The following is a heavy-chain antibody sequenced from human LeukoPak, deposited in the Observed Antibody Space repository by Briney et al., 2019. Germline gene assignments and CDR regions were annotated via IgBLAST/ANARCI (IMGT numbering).Heavy chain of an antibody. D-gene: IGHD3-10*01. J-gene: IGHJ6*03. CDR3: ARAKFGYYYDSGSYYYHYMDV. V-gene: IGHV4-61*02. Sequence: SETLSLTCTVSGASISSGSYYWSWIRQPAGTGLEWIGRIYTSGSTNYSPSLKTRVTISVDRSKNQFSLKLSSVTAADTAVYYCARAKFGYYYDSGSYYYHYMDVWGKGTTVTISS. CDR2: IYTSGST. CDR1: GASISSGSYY.